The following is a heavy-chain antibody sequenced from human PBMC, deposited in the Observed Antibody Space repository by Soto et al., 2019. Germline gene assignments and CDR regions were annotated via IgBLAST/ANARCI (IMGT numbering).Heavy chain of an antibody. CDR3: ARELRYFDSYYYYGMDV. D-gene: IGHD3-9*01. J-gene: IGHJ6*02. CDR2: ISYDGSNK. CDR1: GFTFSSYA. V-gene: IGHV3-30-3*01. Sequence: GGSLRLSCAASGFTFSSYAMHWVRQAPGKGLEWVAVISYDGSNKYYADSVKGRFTISRDNSKNTLYLQMNSLRAEDTAVYYCARELRYFDSYYYYGMDVWGQGNTVTVSS.